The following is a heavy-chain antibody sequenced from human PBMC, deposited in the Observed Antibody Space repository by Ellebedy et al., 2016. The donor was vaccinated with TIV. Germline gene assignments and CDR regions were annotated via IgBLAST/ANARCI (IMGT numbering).Heavy chain of an antibody. V-gene: IGHV1-18*01. D-gene: IGHD3-22*01. CDR2: ISAHNGNI. CDR1: GYTFTSYG. CDR3: ARDPHTSEWYVEGRHFDY. Sequence: AASVKVSCKAFGYTFTSYGVSWVRQAPGHGLEWMGWISAHNGNIKYAQKFQGRVTMTTDTSTNTAYLELTSLRSDDTAVYYCARDPHTSEWYVEGRHFDYWGQGTLVTVSS. J-gene: IGHJ4*02.